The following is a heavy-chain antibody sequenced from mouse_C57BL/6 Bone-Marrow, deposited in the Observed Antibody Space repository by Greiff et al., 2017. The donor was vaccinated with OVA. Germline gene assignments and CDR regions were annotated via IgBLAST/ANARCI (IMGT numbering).Heavy chain of an antibody. CDR1: GFTFSSYA. Sequence: DVHLVESGGGLVKPGGSLKLSCAASGFTFSSYAMSWVRQTPEKRLEWVATISDGGSYTYYPDNVKGRFTISRDNAKNNLYLQMSHLKSEDTAMYYCARDEITTDYYAMDYWGQGTSVTVSS. V-gene: IGHV5-4*01. CDR3: ARDEITTDYYAMDY. D-gene: IGHD2-4*01. CDR2: ISDGGSYT. J-gene: IGHJ4*01.